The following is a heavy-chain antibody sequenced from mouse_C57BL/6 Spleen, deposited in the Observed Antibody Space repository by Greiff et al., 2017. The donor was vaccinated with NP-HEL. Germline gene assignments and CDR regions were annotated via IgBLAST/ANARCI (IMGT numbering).Heavy chain of an antibody. V-gene: IGHV1-82*01. J-gene: IGHJ4*01. D-gene: IGHD2-3*01. Sequence: QVQLQQSGPELVKPGASVKISCKASGYAFSSSWMNWVKQRPGKGLEWIGRIYPGDGDTNYNGKFKGKATLTADKSSSTAYMQLSSLTSEDSAVYFCARGGDGYYNYYAMDYWGQGTSVTVSS. CDR2: IYPGDGDT. CDR1: GYAFSSSW. CDR3: ARGGDGYYNYYAMDY.